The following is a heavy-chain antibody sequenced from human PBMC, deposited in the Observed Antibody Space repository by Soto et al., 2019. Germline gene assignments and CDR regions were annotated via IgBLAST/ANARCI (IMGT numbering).Heavy chain of an antibody. D-gene: IGHD3-3*01. J-gene: IGHJ4*02. Sequence: SETLSLTCTVSGGSISSSSYYWGWIRQPPGKGLEWIGSIYYSGSTYYNPSLKSRVTISVDTSKNQFSLKLSSVTAADTAAYYCASFGVVIDDFDYWGQGTLVTVSS. CDR1: GGSISSSSYY. V-gene: IGHV4-39*01. CDR2: IYYSGST. CDR3: ASFGVVIDDFDY.